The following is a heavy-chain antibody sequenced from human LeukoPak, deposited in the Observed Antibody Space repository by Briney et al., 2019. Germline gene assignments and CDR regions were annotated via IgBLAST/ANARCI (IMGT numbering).Heavy chain of an antibody. J-gene: IGHJ3*02. V-gene: IGHV3-66*02. CDR1: GFTVSSNY. Sequence: PGGSLRLSCAASGFTVSSNYMSWVRQAPGKGLAWVSVIYSGGSTYYADSVKGRFTISRDNSKNTLYLQVNSLRAEDTAVYYCACYLRFLGHDAFDIWGQGTMVTVSS. CDR3: ACYLRFLGHDAFDI. CDR2: IYSGGST. D-gene: IGHD3-3*01.